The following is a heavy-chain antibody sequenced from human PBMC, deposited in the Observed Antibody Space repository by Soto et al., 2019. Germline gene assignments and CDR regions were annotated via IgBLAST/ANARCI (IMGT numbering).Heavy chain of an antibody. CDR3: ARDNAGSRIKYGSGSPVGRYYGMDV. D-gene: IGHD3-10*01. CDR1: GYTFTSYG. J-gene: IGHJ6*02. CDR2: ISAYNGNT. V-gene: IGHV1-18*01. Sequence: ASVKVSCKASGYTFTSYGISWVRQAPGQGLEWMGWISAYNGNTNYAQKLQGRVPMTTDTSTSTAYMELRSLRSDDTAMYYCARDNAGSRIKYGSGSPVGRYYGMDVWGQGTTVTVSS.